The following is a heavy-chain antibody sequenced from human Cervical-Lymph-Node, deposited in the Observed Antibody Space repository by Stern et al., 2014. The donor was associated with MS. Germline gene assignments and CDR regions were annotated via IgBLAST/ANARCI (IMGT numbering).Heavy chain of an antibody. J-gene: IGHJ6*02. CDR3: TRYCSSSSCCEVGMDV. CDR1: GTSIRSGGFY. Sequence: QVQLQESGPGLVKPSQTLSLTCTVSGTSIRSGGFYWTWIRQHPGKGLEWIGYIYYSGHNSSNPSLKSRITISVDTSKNQFSLKMSSVTAADTAVYYCTRYCSSSSCCEVGMDVWGQGNTVTVYS. V-gene: IGHV4-31*03. D-gene: IGHD2-2*01. CDR2: IYYSGHN.